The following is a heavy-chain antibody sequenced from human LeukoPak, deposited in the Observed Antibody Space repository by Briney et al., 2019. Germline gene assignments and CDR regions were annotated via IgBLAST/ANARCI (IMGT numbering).Heavy chain of an antibody. CDR1: GYTFTGYY. J-gene: IGHJ4*02. D-gene: IGHD6-13*01. Sequence: ASVKVSCKASGYTFTGYYMHWVRQAPGQGLEWMGRINPNSGGTNYAQKFQGRVTMTRDTSISTAYMEPSRLRSDDTAVYYCARDLARIAAAGRDYWGQGTLVTVSS. CDR2: INPNSGGT. V-gene: IGHV1-2*06. CDR3: ARDLARIAAAGRDY.